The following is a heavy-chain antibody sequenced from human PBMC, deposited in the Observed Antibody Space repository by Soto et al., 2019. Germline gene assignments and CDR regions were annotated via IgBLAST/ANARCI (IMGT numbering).Heavy chain of an antibody. CDR2: ISFDGANT. V-gene: IGHV3-30-3*01. D-gene: IGHD6-25*01. CDR1: GFTFNSYN. CDR3: ARDGYNRGGFDY. J-gene: IGHJ4*02. Sequence: QVQLVESGGGVVPPGGSLRVSCVVSGFTFNSYNMHWVRQAPGEGLEWVAVISFDGANTFYADSVKGRFTISRDTSRATLYLQSIRLRVEYTAVYYCARDGYNRGGFDYRGQGTLVSFSS.